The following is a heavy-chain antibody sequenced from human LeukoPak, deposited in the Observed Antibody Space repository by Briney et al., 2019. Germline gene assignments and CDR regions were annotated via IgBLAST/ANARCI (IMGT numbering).Heavy chain of an antibody. CDR1: GFTLSSHN. Sequence: GGSLRLSCVASGFTLSSHNINWVRQAPGKGLEWVSHISSSGSITYYGDSVRGRITISRDNAKNSVSLYMNSLRAEDSAVYYCARPGITAFDIWGQGTMVTVSS. CDR3: ARPGITAFDI. CDR2: ISSSGSIT. V-gene: IGHV3-48*01. D-gene: IGHD3-10*01. J-gene: IGHJ3*02.